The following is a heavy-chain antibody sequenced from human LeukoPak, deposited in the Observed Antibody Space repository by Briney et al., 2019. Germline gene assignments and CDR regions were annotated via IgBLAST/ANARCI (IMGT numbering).Heavy chain of an antibody. CDR2: INHSGST. V-gene: IGHV4-34*01. J-gene: IGHJ3*02. Sequence: SETLSLTCAVYGGSFSGYYWSWIRQPPGKGLEWIGEINHSGSTNYNPSLKSRVTISVDTSKNQFSLKLSSVTAADTAVYYCARCWGAMADDAFDIWGRGTMVTVSS. CDR3: ARCWGAMADDAFDI. D-gene: IGHD3-16*01. CDR1: GGSFSGYY.